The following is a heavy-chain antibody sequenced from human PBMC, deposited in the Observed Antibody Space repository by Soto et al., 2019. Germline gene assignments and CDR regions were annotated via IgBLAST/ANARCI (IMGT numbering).Heavy chain of an antibody. CDR1: GASISRYY. V-gene: IGHV4-59*08. J-gene: IGHJ6*02. CDR3: ARLGRYCGGMDV. D-gene: IGHD2-21*01. Sequence: QVQLQESGPGLVKPSQTLSLTCTVSGASISRYYWSWIRQPPGKALEFVGDIFKSGSTNYNPSLKSRLTMSVDASKTQFSLKLISVTAADTAVYYCARLGRYCGGMDVWGQGTSVTVPS. CDR2: IFKSGST.